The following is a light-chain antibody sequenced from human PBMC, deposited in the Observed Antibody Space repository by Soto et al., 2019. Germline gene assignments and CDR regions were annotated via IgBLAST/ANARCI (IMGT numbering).Light chain of an antibody. CDR3: QQYNSY. Sequence: DIQMTQSPSTLSASVGDRVTITCRASQSISSWLAWYQQKPGKAPKLLIYKASSLESGVPSRFSGSGSGTEFTLTISSLQPDDFATHYCQQYNSYFGPGTKVDIK. V-gene: IGKV1-5*03. CDR1: QSISSW. CDR2: KAS. J-gene: IGKJ3*01.